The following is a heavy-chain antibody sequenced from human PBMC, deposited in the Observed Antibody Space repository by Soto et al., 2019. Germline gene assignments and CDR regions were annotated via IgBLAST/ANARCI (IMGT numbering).Heavy chain of an antibody. J-gene: IGHJ2*01. V-gene: IGHV3-33*01. CDR2: IWYDGTTK. CDR1: GFSLSGYG. Sequence: GGSLRLSCEVSGFSLSGYGMHWVRQTPGKGLEWVAVIWYDGTTKNYADSVKGRFTIFRDSSKNTVYLQMDSLKVEDTAVYYCARVVDVEMSTIWCRYFDLWGRGTLVTVSS. CDR3: ARVVDVEMSTIWCRYFDL. D-gene: IGHD2-8*02.